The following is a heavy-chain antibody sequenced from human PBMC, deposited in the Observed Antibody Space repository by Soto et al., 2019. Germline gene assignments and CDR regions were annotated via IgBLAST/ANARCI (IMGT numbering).Heavy chain of an antibody. Sequence: PSDTLSLTCTVSGGSISRGGYYWSWIRQHPGKGLEWIGYIYYSGSTYYNPSLKSRVTISVDTSKNQFSLKLSSVTAADTAVHYCARADSSSSGPDWFDPWGQGTLVTVSS. CDR1: GGSISRGGYY. V-gene: IGHV4-31*03. J-gene: IGHJ5*02. CDR3: ARADSSSSGPDWFDP. D-gene: IGHD6-6*01. CDR2: IYYSGST.